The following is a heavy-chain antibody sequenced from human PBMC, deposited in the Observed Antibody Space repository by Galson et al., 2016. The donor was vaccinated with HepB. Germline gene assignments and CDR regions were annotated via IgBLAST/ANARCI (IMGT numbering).Heavy chain of an antibody. CDR2: ISYDEGNK. CDR1: GFTFSSYG. V-gene: IGHV3-30*03. CDR3: ARDRRHSPTGEFVAMMYYYYGMDV. D-gene: IGHD2-8*02. Sequence: SLRLSCAASGFTFSSYGMHWVRQAPGKGLEWVAVISYDEGNKYYADSVTGRFTISRDISKNTLYLHMNSLRAEDTAVYYCARDRRHSPTGEFVAMMYYYYGMDVWGQGTTVTVSS. J-gene: IGHJ6*02.